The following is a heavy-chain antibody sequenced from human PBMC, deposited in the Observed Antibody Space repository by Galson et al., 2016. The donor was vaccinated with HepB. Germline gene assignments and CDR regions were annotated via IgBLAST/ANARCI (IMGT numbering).Heavy chain of an antibody. CDR1: GFTFDFYA. J-gene: IGHJ4*02. V-gene: IGHV3-9*01. D-gene: IGHD6-6*01. Sequence: SLRLSCAASGFTFDFYAMHWVRQVPGKGLEWVSGISWDSKDKGYADSVKGRFTVSRDNAKNSLYLQMNSLRPEDTALYYCIKDDRGSPSEGYWGQGTLVTVSS. CDR2: ISWDSKDK. CDR3: IKDDRGSPSEGY.